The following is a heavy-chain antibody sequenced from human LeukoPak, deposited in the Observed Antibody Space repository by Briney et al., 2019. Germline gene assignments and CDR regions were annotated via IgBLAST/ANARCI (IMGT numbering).Heavy chain of an antibody. CDR3: ARHYSIAVAGFRYFDY. CDR1: GYSFTSYW. D-gene: IGHD6-19*01. CDR2: IYPGDSDT. J-gene: IGHJ4*02. Sequence: GESLKISCKSSGYSFTSYWIGWVRQMPGKGLEWMGIIYPGDSDTRYSPSFQGQVTISADKSISTAYLQWSSLKASDTAMYYCARHYSIAVAGFRYFDYWGQGTLVTVSS. V-gene: IGHV5-51*01.